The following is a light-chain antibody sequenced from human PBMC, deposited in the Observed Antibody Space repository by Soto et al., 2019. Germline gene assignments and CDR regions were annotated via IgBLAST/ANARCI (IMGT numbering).Light chain of an antibody. CDR2: DAS. Sequence: DIQMTQSPSTLSASVGDRVTITCRASQSISSWLAWYQQKPGKAPKLLIYDASSLESGDPSRFSGSGSGTEFTLTISSLQPDDFATYYCQQYNSYSLTFGQGTKVDIK. CDR3: QQYNSYSLT. J-gene: IGKJ1*01. CDR1: QSISSW. V-gene: IGKV1-5*01.